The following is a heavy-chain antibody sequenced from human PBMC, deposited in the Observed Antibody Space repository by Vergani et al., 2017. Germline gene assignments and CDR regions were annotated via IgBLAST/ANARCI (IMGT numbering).Heavy chain of an antibody. CDR3: ANGKYSSSSSWFDP. CDR1: GFTFSSYA. Sequence: EVQLLESGGGLVQPGASLRLSCAASGFTFSSYAMSWVRQAPGKGLEWVSAISGSGGCTYYADSVKGRFTISRDNSKTTLYLQMNSLRAEDTAVYYCANGKYSSSSSWFDPWGQGTLVTVSS. V-gene: IGHV3-23*01. D-gene: IGHD6-6*01. CDR2: ISGSGGCT. J-gene: IGHJ5*02.